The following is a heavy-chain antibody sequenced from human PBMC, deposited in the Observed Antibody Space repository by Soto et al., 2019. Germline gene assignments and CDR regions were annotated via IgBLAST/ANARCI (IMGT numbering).Heavy chain of an antibody. CDR1: GGSISGYY. D-gene: IGHD6-13*01. Sequence: SETLSLTCTVSGGSISGYYWSWIRQPPGKGLEWIGYIYYSGSTNYNPSLKSRVTISVDTSKNQFSLKLSSVTAADTAVYYCARQDYRPRYSSSWPYFDYWGQGTLVTVPQ. V-gene: IGHV4-59*08. CDR2: IYYSGST. J-gene: IGHJ4*02. CDR3: ARQDYRPRYSSSWPYFDY.